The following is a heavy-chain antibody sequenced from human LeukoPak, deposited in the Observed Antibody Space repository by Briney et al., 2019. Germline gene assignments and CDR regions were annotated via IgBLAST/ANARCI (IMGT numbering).Heavy chain of an antibody. J-gene: IGHJ4*02. D-gene: IGHD3-16*01. CDR1: GFPFSDSA. Sequence: GGSLRLSFAASGFPFSDSAMHWVRQAPGKGLEWVARIRSKAKNHATAYTASVKGRFTISRDDSKNTAYLQMNSLKVEDTAVYYCTRPSTGGADYWGQGTLVTVSS. CDR3: TRPSTGGADY. V-gene: IGHV3-73*01. CDR2: IRSKAKNHAT.